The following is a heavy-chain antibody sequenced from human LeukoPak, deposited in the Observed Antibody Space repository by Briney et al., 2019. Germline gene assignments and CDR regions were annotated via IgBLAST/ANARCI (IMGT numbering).Heavy chain of an antibody. J-gene: IGHJ4*02. CDR2: ISWNSGSI. CDR3: ARGSRMITFGGVIFDY. V-gene: IGHV3-9*01. CDR1: GFTFDDYA. D-gene: IGHD3-16*01. Sequence: PGGSLRLSCAASGFTFDDYAMHWVRQAPGKGLEWVSGISWNSGSIGYADSVKGRFTISRDNAKNSLYLQMNSLRAEDTALYYCARGSRMITFGGVIFDYWGQGTLVTVSS.